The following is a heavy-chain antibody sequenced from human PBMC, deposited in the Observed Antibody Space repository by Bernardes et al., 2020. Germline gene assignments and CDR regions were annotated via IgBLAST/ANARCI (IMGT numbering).Heavy chain of an antibody. Sequence: ASVKVSCKVSGYTLTELSMHWVRQAPGKGLEWMGGFDPEDGETIYAQKFQGRVTMTEDTSTDTAYMELSSLRSEDTAVYYCATGRGTSIAARPKGYYYYGMDVWGKGTTVTVSS. CDR2: FDPEDGET. CDR3: ATGRGTSIAARPKGYYYYGMDV. V-gene: IGHV1-24*01. CDR1: GYTLTELS. J-gene: IGHJ6*04. D-gene: IGHD6-6*01.